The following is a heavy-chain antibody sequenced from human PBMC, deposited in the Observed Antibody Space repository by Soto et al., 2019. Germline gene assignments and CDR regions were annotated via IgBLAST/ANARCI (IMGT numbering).Heavy chain of an antibody. CDR3: ARSPTYYYGSGSYYHTGSHFDY. J-gene: IGHJ4*02. Sequence: NPSETLSLTCAVYGGSFSGYYWSWIRQPPGKGLEWIGEINHSGSTNYNPSLKSRVTISVDTSKTQFSLKLSSVTAADTAVYYCARSPTYYYGSGSYYHTGSHFDYWGQGTLVTVSS. CDR2: INHSGST. D-gene: IGHD3-10*01. V-gene: IGHV4-34*01. CDR1: GGSFSGYY.